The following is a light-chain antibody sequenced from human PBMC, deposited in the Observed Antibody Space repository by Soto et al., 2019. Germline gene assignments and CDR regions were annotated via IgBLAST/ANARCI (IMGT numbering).Light chain of an antibody. J-gene: IGKJ5*01. CDR1: QSHLHITGEAF. Sequence: DFVVSQTPLSLSVAPGQPSSIFCKSRQSHLHITGEAFLSWYLQKPGTSPHLLIYEVSTRVSGVPDRFSGSGSGTDFTLEISRVETDDVAIYYCMQSTQLPPTFGQGTRLEIK. CDR2: EVS. CDR3: MQSTQLPPT. V-gene: IGKV2D-29*02.